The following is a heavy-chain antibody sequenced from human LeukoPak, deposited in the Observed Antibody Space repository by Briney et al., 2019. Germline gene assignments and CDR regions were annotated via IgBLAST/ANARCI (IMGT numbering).Heavy chain of an antibody. CDR2: INHSGST. J-gene: IGHJ5*02. CDR3: ARGIRITIFGVVIIRPYWFDP. CDR1: GGSFSGYY. V-gene: IGHV4-34*01. Sequence: SETLSLTCAVYGGSFSGYYWSWIRQPPGKGLEWIGEINHSGSTNYNPSLKSRVTISVDTSKNQFSLKLSSVTAADTAVYYCARGIRITIFGVVIIRPYWFDPWGQGTLVSVSS. D-gene: IGHD3-3*01.